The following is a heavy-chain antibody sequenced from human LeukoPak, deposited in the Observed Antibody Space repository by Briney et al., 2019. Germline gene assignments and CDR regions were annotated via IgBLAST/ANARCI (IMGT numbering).Heavy chain of an antibody. J-gene: IGHJ4*02. D-gene: IGHD2-8*01. CDR1: GGSISSGSYY. CDR3: ARGRKGYCTNGVCSSLWDY. Sequence: SETLSLTCTVSGGSISSGSYYWSWIRQPAGKGLEWIGRIYTSGSTNYNPSLKSRVTISVDTSKNQFSLKLSSVPAADTAVYYCARGRKGYCTNGVCSSLWDYWGQGALVTVSS. V-gene: IGHV4-61*02. CDR2: IYTSGST.